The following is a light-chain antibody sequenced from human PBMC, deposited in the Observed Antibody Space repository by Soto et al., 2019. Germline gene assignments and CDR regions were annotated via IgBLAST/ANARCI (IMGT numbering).Light chain of an antibody. CDR2: AVT. J-gene: IGLJ2*01. CDR3: TSYTTSSTLV. Sequence: QSVLTQPASVSGSPGQSITISCTGTSSDIGGYNFVSWYRQHPGKAPKLLIYAVTNQPSGIPDRFSGSKSGNTASLTISGLQAEDEADYYCTSYTTSSTLVFGGGTKLSVL. V-gene: IGLV2-14*01. CDR1: SSDIGGYNF.